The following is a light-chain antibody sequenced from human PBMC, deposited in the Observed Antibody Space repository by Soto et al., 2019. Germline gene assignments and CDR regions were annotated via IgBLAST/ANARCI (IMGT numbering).Light chain of an antibody. J-gene: IGLJ3*02. CDR1: SSNIGTNT. CDR2: SNN. V-gene: IGLV1-44*01. Sequence: QSVLTQPPSASGTPGQRVTISCSGSSSNIGTNTVNWYQQLPGTAPKLLIYSNNKRPSGVPDRFSGSKSGTSASLAISGLQSEYEADYYCAAWDDSLNGPVFGGGTQLTVL. CDR3: AAWDDSLNGPV.